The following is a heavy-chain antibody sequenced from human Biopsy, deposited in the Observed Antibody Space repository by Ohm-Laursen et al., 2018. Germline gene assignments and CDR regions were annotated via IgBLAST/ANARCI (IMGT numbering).Heavy chain of an antibody. CDR3: ARDSRGGHLNTTLITGKNLDS. J-gene: IGHJ4*02. Sequence: GTLSLTWTVSRDSISNYYWTWIRQSSGKGLEWIGYIYYTGSTNYNPSVKSRVTISVDTSKNQFSLKLNSVTAADTAVYFCARDSRGGHLNTTLITGKNLDSWGQGILVTVSS. D-gene: IGHD3-16*01. CDR1: RDSISNYY. CDR2: IYYTGST. V-gene: IGHV4-59*01.